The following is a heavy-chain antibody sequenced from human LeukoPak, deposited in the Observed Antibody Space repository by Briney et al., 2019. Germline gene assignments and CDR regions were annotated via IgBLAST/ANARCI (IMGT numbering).Heavy chain of an antibody. D-gene: IGHD6-13*01. Sequence: PGRSLRLSCAASGFTFDDYAMHWVRQAPGKGLEWVSGISWNSGSIGYADSVKGRFTISRDNAKNSLYLQMNSLRAEDTALYYCAKDSGRAAARNFDYWGQGTLVTVSS. V-gene: IGHV3-9*01. CDR1: GFTFDDYA. CDR3: AKDSGRAAARNFDY. CDR2: ISWNSGSI. J-gene: IGHJ4*02.